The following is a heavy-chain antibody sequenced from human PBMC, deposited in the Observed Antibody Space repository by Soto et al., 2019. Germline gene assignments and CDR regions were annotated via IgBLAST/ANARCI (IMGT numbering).Heavy chain of an antibody. CDR1: GYTFSSSS. D-gene: IGHD2-15*01. CDR3: ARIGSRYNPSDY. Sequence: GESLKISCEGSGYTFSSSSIGRVRQMPGKGLEWMGIIYPDDSDTRYSPSFRGQVTISVDKSFSRAYLQWSSLKASDSAMYFCARIGSRYNPSDYWGRGTLVTVSS. CDR2: IYPDDSDT. V-gene: IGHV5-51*01. J-gene: IGHJ4*02.